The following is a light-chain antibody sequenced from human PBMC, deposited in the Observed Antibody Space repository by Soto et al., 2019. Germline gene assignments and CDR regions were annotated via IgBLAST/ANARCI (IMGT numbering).Light chain of an antibody. Sequence: QSALTQPASVSGSPGQSITISYTGTSSDVGGYNYVSWYQHHPGKAPKLMISEVSNRPSGISNRFSGSKSGNTASLTISGLQAEDEADYYCSSYTSSSTVVFGGGTQLTVL. CDR1: SSDVGGYNY. J-gene: IGLJ3*02. CDR3: SSYTSSSTVV. CDR2: EVS. V-gene: IGLV2-14*01.